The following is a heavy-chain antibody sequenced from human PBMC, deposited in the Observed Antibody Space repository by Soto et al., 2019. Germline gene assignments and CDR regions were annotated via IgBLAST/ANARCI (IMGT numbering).Heavy chain of an antibody. Sequence: SSETLSLTCSFSGDSVTSHYLTWIRQSPEKGLEWIGYMHYTGFSHYNPSLKSRLTITVDRSKNQFTLQLTSLTVEDTALFYWAISYGNAGYTYWVQGTPVPASP. J-gene: IGHJ4*02. V-gene: IGHV4-59*02. CDR3: AISYGNAGYTY. D-gene: IGHD6-25*01. CDR2: MHYTGFS. CDR1: GDSVTSHY.